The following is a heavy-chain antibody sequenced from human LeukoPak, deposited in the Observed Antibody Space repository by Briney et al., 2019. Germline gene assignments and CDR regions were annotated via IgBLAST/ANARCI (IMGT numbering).Heavy chain of an antibody. J-gene: IGHJ6*03. CDR2: ISWNSGSI. CDR1: GFTFDDYA. V-gene: IGHV3-9*01. D-gene: IGHD1-14*01. CDR3: AKASTTSHYYYYMDV. Sequence: GRSLRLSCAASGFTFDDYAMHWARQAPGKGLEWVSGISWNSGSIGYADSVKGRFTISRDNAKNSLYLQMNGLRAEDTALYYCAKASTTSHYYYYMDVWGKGTTVTVSS.